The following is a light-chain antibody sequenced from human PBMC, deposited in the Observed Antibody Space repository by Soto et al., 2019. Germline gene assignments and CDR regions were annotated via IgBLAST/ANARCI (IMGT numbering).Light chain of an antibody. CDR3: QQYSYYRT. CDR1: QSISNS. CDR2: DAS. Sequence: DIQMTHSPSILSVSVGDRVTITFRASQSISNSLAWYQQRPGTAPKLLIYDASTLENGVPSRFSGSGSGTEFTLTISSLQPDDSATYYCQQYSYYRTFGQGTKVDIK. J-gene: IGKJ1*01. V-gene: IGKV1-5*01.